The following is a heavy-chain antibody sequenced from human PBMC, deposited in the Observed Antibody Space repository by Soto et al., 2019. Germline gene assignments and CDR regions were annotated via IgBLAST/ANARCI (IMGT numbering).Heavy chain of an antibody. J-gene: IGHJ5*02. CDR3: AIDHYDILTGYPGRFDP. CDR2: IYYSGTT. D-gene: IGHD3-9*01. CDR1: GASISNSY. V-gene: IGHV4-59*12. Sequence: SETLSLTCTVSGASISNSYWSWIRQPPGKRLEWIGYIYYSGTTNYNPSLNSRVTISVDTSKNQFSLKLSSVTAADTAVYYCAIDHYDILTGYPGRFDPWGQGILVTVAS.